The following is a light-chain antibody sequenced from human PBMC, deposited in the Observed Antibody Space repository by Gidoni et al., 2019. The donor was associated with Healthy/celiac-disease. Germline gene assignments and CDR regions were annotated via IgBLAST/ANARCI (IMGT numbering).Light chain of an antibody. V-gene: IGKV3-11*01. J-gene: IGKJ2*01. CDR3: QQRSNWPLYT. CDR1: QSVSSY. Sequence: EIVLTQSPATLSLSPGERATLSCRASQSVSSYLAWYQPKPGQAPRPLIYDASNGAPGIPARFSGSGSGTDFTLTISSLEPEDFAVYYCQQRSNWPLYTFGQGTKLEIK. CDR2: DAS.